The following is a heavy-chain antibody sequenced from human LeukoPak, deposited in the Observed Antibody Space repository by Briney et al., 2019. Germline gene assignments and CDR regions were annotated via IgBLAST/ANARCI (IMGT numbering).Heavy chain of an antibody. V-gene: IGHV3-53*01. CDR3: AKVKWDSSGYFDY. CDR1: EFTVSSNH. D-gene: IGHD3-22*01. Sequence: GGSLRLSCAVSEFTVSSNHMSWVRQPPGKGLEWVSTIYTGGNTYFADSVKGRFTISRDNPKNTVYLQMNSLRAEDTAIYYCAKVKWDSSGYFDYWGQGTLVTVSS. J-gene: IGHJ4*02. CDR2: IYTGGNT.